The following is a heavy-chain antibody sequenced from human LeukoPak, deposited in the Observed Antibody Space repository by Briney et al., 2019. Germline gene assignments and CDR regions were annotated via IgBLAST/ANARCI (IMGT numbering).Heavy chain of an antibody. J-gene: IGHJ6*02. V-gene: IGHV3-30-3*01. Sequence: GGSLRLSCAASGFTFNIYAIHWVRQAPGKGLKWVAVISYDGSNKYYADSVKGRFTISRDNSKNTLYLQMNSLRAEDTAVYYCARDRSEYYYYAMDVWGQGTTVTVSS. CDR2: ISYDGSNK. D-gene: IGHD2/OR15-2a*01. CDR1: GFTFNIYA. CDR3: ARDRSEYYYYAMDV.